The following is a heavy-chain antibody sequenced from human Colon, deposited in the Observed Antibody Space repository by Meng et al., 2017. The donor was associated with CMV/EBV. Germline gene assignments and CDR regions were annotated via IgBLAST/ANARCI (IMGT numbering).Heavy chain of an antibody. D-gene: IGHD3-10*01. J-gene: IGHJ4*02. Sequence: SETLSLTCTVSGGSISSYYWSWIRQPPGKGLEWIGSIYYSGSTYYNPSLKSRVTISVDTSKNQFSLKLSSVTAADTAVYYCARDYYGSGSYYYWGQGTLVTVSS. CDR3: ARDYYGSGSYYY. V-gene: IGHV4-39*07. CDR1: GGSISSYY. CDR2: IYYSGST.